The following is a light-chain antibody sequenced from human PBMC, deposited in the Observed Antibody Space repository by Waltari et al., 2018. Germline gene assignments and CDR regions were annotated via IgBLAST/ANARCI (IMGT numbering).Light chain of an antibody. Sequence: SYELTQPPSVSVSPGQTAGITCSGDALPKQYVYWYQQKPGQAPVVVIYKDIERPSEIPERFSGSTSRTRVTLTISGVQAEDEADYYCQASDDTGTYGVFGGGTKLTVL. V-gene: IGLV3-25*03. CDR1: ALPKQY. CDR2: KDI. J-gene: IGLJ3*02. CDR3: QASDDTGTYGV.